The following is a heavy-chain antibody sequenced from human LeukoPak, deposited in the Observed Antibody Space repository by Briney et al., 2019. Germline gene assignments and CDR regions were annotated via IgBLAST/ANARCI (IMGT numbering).Heavy chain of an antibody. CDR1: GFTFSSYA. V-gene: IGHV3-23*01. CDR3: AKASAMIVVVSKYFDY. CDR2: ISGSGGST. D-gene: IGHD3-22*01. Sequence: GGSLRLSCAASGFTFSSYAMSWVRQAPGKGLEGVSAISGSGGSTYYADSVKGRFTISRDNSKNTLYLQMNSLRAEDTAVYYCAKASAMIVVVSKYFDYWGQGTLVTVSS. J-gene: IGHJ4*02.